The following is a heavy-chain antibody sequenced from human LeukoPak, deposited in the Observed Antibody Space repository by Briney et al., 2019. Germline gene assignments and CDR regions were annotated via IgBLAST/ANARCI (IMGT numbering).Heavy chain of an antibody. CDR3: ARGYSYYDFWSGYNWFDP. CDR1: GYTFTSYD. D-gene: IGHD3-3*01. V-gene: IGHV1-8*01. J-gene: IGHJ5*02. Sequence: ASVKVSCKASGYTFTSYDINWVRQATGQGLEWMGWMNPNSGNTGYAQKFQGRVTMTRNTSISTAYVELSSLRSEDTAVYYCARGYSYYDFWSGYNWFDPWGQGTLVTVSS. CDR2: MNPNSGNT.